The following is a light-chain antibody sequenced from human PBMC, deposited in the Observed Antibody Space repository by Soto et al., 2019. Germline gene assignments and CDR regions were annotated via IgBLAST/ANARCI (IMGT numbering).Light chain of an antibody. Sequence: DVVMTQSPLSLSVTLGQPASISCRSSQRLVHGDGNTYLNWFHQRPGQSPRRLIYKISNRDSGVPDRFSGSGSGTEFTLRISRVEADDVGVYYCMQGTHWPRTFGHGTKVEIK. CDR2: KIS. V-gene: IGKV2-30*02. CDR1: QRLVHGDGNTY. CDR3: MQGTHWPRT. J-gene: IGKJ1*01.